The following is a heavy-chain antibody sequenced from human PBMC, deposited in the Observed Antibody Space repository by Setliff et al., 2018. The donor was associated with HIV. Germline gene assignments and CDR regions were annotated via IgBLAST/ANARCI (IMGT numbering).Heavy chain of an antibody. J-gene: IGHJ6*03. D-gene: IGHD3-3*01. CDR3: ARGRVLRGYYYYYMDV. Sequence: GASVKVSCKASGYTFTGYYMHWVRQAPGQGLEWMGWINPNNGGTNYAQKFQGRVTMTRDTSISTAYMELSRLRSDDTAVYYCARGRVLRGYYYYYMDVWGKGTTVTVSS. CDR2: INPNNGGT. V-gene: IGHV1-2*02. CDR1: GYTFTGYY.